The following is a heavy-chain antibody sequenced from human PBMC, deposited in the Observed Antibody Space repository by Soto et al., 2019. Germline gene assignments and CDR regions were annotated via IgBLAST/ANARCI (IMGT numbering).Heavy chain of an antibody. CDR2: IWFDESNE. D-gene: IGHD6-19*01. Sequence: QEPLVESGGGVVQPGRSLRLSCAASGFTFSNYGMHWVRQAPGKGLEWVAVIWFDESNEYYADSVKGRFTISRDNSENTLYLQMNSLRAEDTAVYYCARDDIPGRGVCIYGMDVWGQGTTVTVSS. CDR3: ARDDIPGRGVCIYGMDV. CDR1: GFTFSNYG. J-gene: IGHJ6*02. V-gene: IGHV3-33*01.